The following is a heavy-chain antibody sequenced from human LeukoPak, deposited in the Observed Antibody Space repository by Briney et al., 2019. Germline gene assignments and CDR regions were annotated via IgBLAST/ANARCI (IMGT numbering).Heavy chain of an antibody. J-gene: IGHJ4*02. V-gene: IGHV3-48*03. CDR2: FAGSDTTK. D-gene: IGHD3-22*01. CDR1: GFDFGAYE. CDR3: TTLGYHLDS. Sequence: PGGSLRLSCAASGFDFGAYEMNWVRQAPGKGLEWVAYFAGSDTTKYYADSVRGRFTISRDNAKKSLYLQMNSLRDEDTALYYCTTLGYHLDSWGQGTLVTVSS.